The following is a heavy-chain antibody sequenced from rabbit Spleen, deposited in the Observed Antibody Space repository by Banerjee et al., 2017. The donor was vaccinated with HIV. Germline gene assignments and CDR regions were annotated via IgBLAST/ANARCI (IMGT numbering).Heavy chain of an antibody. V-gene: IGHV1S40*01. CDR2: IYVGSDGNT. CDR3: PRHDYYFGMDL. Sequence: QSLEESGGDLVKPGASLTLTCTASGFSFNNDHDMCWVRQAPGKGLEWIACIYVGSDGNTYYANWAKGRFTISKSSSTTVTLQMTSLTAADTTAYFYPRHDYYFGMDLWGPGTLVTVS. CDR1: GFSFNNDHD. J-gene: IGHJ6*01.